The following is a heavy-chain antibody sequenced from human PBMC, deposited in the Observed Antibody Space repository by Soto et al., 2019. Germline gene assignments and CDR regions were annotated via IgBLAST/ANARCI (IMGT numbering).Heavy chain of an antibody. CDR1: GFTFINYP. D-gene: IGHD4-17*01. Sequence: LSCAASGFTFINYPMHWVRQAPGKGLEYVSAITGNGGRTFYANSVKGRFTISRDNSKNTLYLHMGSLRVEDMAVYYCARARQSYGDYDYWGQGTLVTVSS. CDR2: ITGNGGRT. J-gene: IGHJ4*02. CDR3: ARARQSYGDYDY. V-gene: IGHV3-64*01.